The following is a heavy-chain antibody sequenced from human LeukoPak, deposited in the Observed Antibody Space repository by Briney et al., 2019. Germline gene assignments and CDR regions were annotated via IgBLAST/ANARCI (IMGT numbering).Heavy chain of an antibody. CDR3: ARDRGTAAAGAFFDY. CDR1: GFTFSTYS. D-gene: IGHD6-13*01. V-gene: IGHV3-48*02. J-gene: IGHJ4*02. Sequence: GGSLRLSCAASGFTFSTYSINWVRQAPGKGLEWVSYISSSSSTIYYTDSVKGRFTISRDNVKNSLYLQMNSLRDEDTAVYYCARDRGTAAAGAFFDYWGQGTLVNVSS. CDR2: ISSSSSTI.